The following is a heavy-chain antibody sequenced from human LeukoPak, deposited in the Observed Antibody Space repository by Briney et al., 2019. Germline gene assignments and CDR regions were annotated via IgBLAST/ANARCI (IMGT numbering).Heavy chain of an antibody. CDR1: GYSFTSYW. D-gene: IGHD2-2*01. V-gene: IGHV5-51*01. J-gene: IGHJ6*02. Sequence: GESLKISCKGSGYSFTSYWIGWVRQMPGKGLEWMGIIYPGDSDTRYSPSFRGQVTISADKSISTAYLQWSSLKASDTAMYYCARLVGYCSSTSCPPGGEYYYYGMDVWGQGTTVTVSS. CDR2: IYPGDSDT. CDR3: ARLVGYCSSTSCPPGGEYYYYGMDV.